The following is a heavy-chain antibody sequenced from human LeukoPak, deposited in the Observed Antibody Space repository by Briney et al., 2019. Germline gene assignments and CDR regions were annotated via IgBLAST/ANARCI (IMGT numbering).Heavy chain of an antibody. CDR1: GYTFTDYF. CDR3: ARDPGYSSPRGDY. D-gene: IGHD5-18*01. J-gene: IGHJ4*02. V-gene: IGHV1-2*02. CDR2: INPNSGGT. Sequence: ASVKVSCRASGYTFTDYFMHWVRQAPGQGLEWMGWINPNSGGTHYAQKFQGRVTMTRDTSISTAYMELSRLRSDDTAVYYCARDPGYSSPRGDYWGQGTLVTVSS.